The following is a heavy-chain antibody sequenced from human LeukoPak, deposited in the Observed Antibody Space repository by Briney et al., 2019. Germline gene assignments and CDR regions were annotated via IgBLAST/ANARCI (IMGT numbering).Heavy chain of an antibody. CDR1: GGTFSSYA. Sequence: SVKVSCKASGGTFSSYAISWVRQAPGQGLEWMGGIIPIFGTANYAQKFQGRVTITADKSTSTAYMELSRLRSDDTAVYYCARDQAVAGNYMDVWGKGTTVTISS. D-gene: IGHD6-19*01. CDR2: IIPIFGTA. CDR3: ARDQAVAGNYMDV. V-gene: IGHV1-69*06. J-gene: IGHJ6*03.